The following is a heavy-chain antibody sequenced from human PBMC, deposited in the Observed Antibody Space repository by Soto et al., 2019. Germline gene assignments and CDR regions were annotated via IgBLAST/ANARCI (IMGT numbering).Heavy chain of an antibody. J-gene: IGHJ6*02. CDR2: IITNIVKP. V-gene: IGHV1-69*19. D-gene: IGHD3-10*01. Sequence: QVHLVQSGAEVKKPGSSVKVSCKASGGSFKNYAVSWVRQAPGQGLEWMGGIITNIVKPNYAQKFQDRVTIIVDESTSTVYMELWSLGSNDTAVYYCARDMVEASLIFYSYGMHVWGQGTTVIVSS. CDR1: GGSFKNYA. CDR3: ARDMVEASLIFYSYGMHV.